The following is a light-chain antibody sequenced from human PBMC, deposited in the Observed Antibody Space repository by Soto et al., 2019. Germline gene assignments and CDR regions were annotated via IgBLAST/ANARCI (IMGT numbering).Light chain of an antibody. CDR1: QSITTF. CDR2: GKS. V-gene: IGKV1-39*01. CDR3: QQSYDTPIT. Sequence: DIQMTQSPSSLAASVGDRVTITCRASQSITTFINWYQHKPGRAPKVLIYGKSNLLSGVPSMFSGSGSGTDFTLTITGLQPDDFGTYYCQQSYDTPITFGQGTRLEIK. J-gene: IGKJ5*01.